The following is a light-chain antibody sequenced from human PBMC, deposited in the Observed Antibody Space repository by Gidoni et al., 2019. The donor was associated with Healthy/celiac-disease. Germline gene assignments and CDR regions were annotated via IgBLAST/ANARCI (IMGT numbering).Light chain of an antibody. CDR3: QQSYSTTPWT. Sequence: DIQMTQSPSSLSASVGDRVTITCRASQSISSYLNWYQQKPGKAPKLLIYAESSLQSGVPSRFSVSGSGTDFTLTISSLQPEDFATYYCQQSYSTTPWTFGQXTKVEIK. CDR2: AES. CDR1: QSISSY. V-gene: IGKV1-39*01. J-gene: IGKJ1*01.